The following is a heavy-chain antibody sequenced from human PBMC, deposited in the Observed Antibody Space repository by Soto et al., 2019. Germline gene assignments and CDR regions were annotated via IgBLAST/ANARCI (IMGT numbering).Heavy chain of an antibody. CDR1: GFTFNTYW. CDR2: IKQDGSET. CDR3: AREVRATCDP. J-gene: IGHJ5*02. D-gene: IGHD1-26*01. Sequence: EVQLVESGGGLVQPGGSLRLSCAASGFTFNTYWMAWVRQAPGKGPEWVASIKQDGSETFYMDSVRSRFTISRDNAKNSIYLQMNSLRAEDMAVYYCAREVRATCDPWGQGALVTVSS. V-gene: IGHV3-7*01.